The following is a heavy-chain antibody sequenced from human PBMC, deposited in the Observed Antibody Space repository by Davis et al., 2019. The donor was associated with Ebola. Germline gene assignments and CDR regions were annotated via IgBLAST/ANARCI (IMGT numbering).Heavy chain of an antibody. V-gene: IGHV4-4*02. CDR2: IYHRGST. D-gene: IGHD1-1*01. Sequence: SETLSLTCAVSAASISSDNWWRWLRQPPGKGLVWIGEIYHRGSTNYNPSLKSRVIISVDKSKNQFSLRLSSVTAADTAVYYCAGGFTTNWYDWFDPWGQGTLVTVSS. CDR3: AGGFTTNWYDWFDP. J-gene: IGHJ5*02. CDR1: AASISSDNW.